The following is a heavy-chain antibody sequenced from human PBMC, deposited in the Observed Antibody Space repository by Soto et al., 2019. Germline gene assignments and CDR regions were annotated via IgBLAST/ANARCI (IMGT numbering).Heavy chain of an antibody. Sequence: QVQLVQSGAEVKKPGASVKVSCKASGYTFTSYDINWGRQATGQGLEYMGWMNPNSGNTGHAQKVQSRITMTRNTSRRKAYMELSSLRADDTAVCYCAREGGRYDMNVWGQGTAVTVSS. D-gene: IGHD3-16*01. CDR1: GYTFTSYD. CDR3: AREGGRYDMNV. V-gene: IGHV1-8*01. CDR2: MNPNSGNT. J-gene: IGHJ6*02.